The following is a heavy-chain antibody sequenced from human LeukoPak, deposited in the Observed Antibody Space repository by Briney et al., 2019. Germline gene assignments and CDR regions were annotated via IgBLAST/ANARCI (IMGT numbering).Heavy chain of an antibody. CDR2: MNPNSGNT. V-gene: IGHV1-8*01. CDR1: GYTFTSYD. CDR3: ARRRFLEWSPYFDY. J-gene: IGHJ4*02. Sequence: ASVKVSCKASGYTFTSYDINWVRQATGQGLEWMGWMNPNSGNTGYAQKFQGRVTITADESTSTAYMELSSLRSEDTAVYYCARRRFLEWSPYFDYWGQGTLVTVSS. D-gene: IGHD3-3*01.